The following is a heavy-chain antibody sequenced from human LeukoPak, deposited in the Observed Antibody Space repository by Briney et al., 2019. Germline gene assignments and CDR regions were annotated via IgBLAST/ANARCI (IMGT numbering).Heavy chain of an antibody. J-gene: IGHJ4*02. CDR2: ISGSGGST. V-gene: IGHV3-23*01. CDR3: AKDSGDTIFGVVNDY. Sequence: GGSLRLSCAASGFAFSSYAMSWVRQAPGKGLEWVSAISGSGGSTYYADSVKGRFTISRDNSKNTLYLQMNSLRAEDTAVYYCAKDSGDTIFGVVNDYWGQGTLVTVSS. D-gene: IGHD3-3*01. CDR1: GFAFSSYA.